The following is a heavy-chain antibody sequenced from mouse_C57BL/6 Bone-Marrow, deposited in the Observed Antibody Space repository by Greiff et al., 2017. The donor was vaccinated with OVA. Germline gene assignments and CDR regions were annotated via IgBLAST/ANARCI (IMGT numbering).Heavy chain of an antibody. CDR3: NRGLLRTQYYFDY. J-gene: IGHJ2*01. CDR2: IRLTSDNYAT. CDR1: GFTFSNYW. D-gene: IGHD1-1*01. V-gene: IGHV6-3*01. Sequence: EVMLVESGGGLVQPGGSMKLSCVASGFTFSNYWMNWVRQSPEKGLEWVAQIRLTSDNYATHYAESGKGRFTISRADSKSSVYLQMNNLRAEDTGSYYGNRGLLRTQYYFDYWGQGTTLTVSS.